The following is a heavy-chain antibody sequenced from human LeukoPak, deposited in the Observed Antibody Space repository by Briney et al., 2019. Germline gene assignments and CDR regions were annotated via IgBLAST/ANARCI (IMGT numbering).Heavy chain of an antibody. CDR1: GYTFTSYD. J-gene: IGHJ4*02. D-gene: IGHD1-26*01. V-gene: IGHV1-8*03. Sequence: ASVKVSCKASGYTFTSYDINWVRQATGRGLEWMGWMNPNSGNTGYAQKFQGRVTITRNTSISTAYMELCSLRSEDTAVYYCARARANSDFDYWGQGTLVTVSS. CDR2: MNPNSGNT. CDR3: ARARANSDFDY.